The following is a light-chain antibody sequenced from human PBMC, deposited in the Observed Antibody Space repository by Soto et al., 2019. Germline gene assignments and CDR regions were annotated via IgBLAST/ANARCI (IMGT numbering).Light chain of an antibody. CDR3: QQSDNRPFT. V-gene: IGKV1-5*03. Sequence: DIHITQSPATLSASVGDRVTITCRASQSISSWLAWYQQKPGKAPKLLIYKASSLESGVPSRFSGSGSGTDFTFTISSLQPEDIATYYCQQSDNRPFTFGPGTKVDIK. CDR2: KAS. CDR1: QSISSW. J-gene: IGKJ3*01.